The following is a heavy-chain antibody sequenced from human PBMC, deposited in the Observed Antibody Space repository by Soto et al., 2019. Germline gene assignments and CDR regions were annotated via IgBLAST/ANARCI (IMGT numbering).Heavy chain of an antibody. V-gene: IGHV1-18*01. J-gene: IGHJ4*02. D-gene: IGHD1-26*01. Sequence: QVQLVQSGAEVKKPGASVKVSCKASGYTFTNYGIIWVRQAPGQGLEWMGWISVYNGNTNYAQKLQGRVNMTTDTSTSKPYMELRSVRSDDTAVYYCAGDPTQWEPGTCAYWGQGPLVTVSS. CDR3: AGDPTQWEPGTCAY. CDR1: GYTFTNYG. CDR2: ISVYNGNT.